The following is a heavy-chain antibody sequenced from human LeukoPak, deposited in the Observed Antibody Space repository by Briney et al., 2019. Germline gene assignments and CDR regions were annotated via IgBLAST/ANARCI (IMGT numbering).Heavy chain of an antibody. CDR3: AKVLRWDSSGGIDY. J-gene: IGHJ4*02. V-gene: IGHV3-23*01. D-gene: IGHD3-22*01. CDR1: GFTFSNYA. CDR2: ISGSGDTT. Sequence: GGSLRLSCEASGFTFSNYAMSWVRQAPGKGLEWVSSISGSGDTTYYADSVKGRFTISRDNSKNTLYLQMNSLRAEDTAVYYCAKVLRWDSSGGIDYWGQGTLVTVSS.